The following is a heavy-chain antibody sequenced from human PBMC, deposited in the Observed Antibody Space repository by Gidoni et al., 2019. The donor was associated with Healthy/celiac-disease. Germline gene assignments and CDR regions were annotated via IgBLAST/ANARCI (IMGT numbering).Heavy chain of an antibody. V-gene: IGHV1-18*04. CDR1: GYTFTSYG. Sequence: QVQLVQSGAEVKKPGASVKVSCKASGYTFTSYGISWVRQAPGQGLEWMGWISAYNGNTNYAQKLQGRVTMTTDTSTSTAYMELRSLRSDDTAVYYCARDSLEWLLYQSAPSDYWGQGTLVTVSS. CDR3: ARDSLEWLLYQSAPSDY. J-gene: IGHJ4*02. CDR2: ISAYNGNT. D-gene: IGHD3-3*01.